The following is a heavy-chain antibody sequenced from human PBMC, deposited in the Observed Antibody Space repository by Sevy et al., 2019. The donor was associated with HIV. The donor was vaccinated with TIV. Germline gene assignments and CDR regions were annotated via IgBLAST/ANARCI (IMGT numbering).Heavy chain of an antibody. J-gene: IGHJ6*03. CDR1: GGSISSYY. Sequence: SETLCLTCTVSGGSISSYYWSWIRQPPGKGLEWIGYIYYSESANYNPSLKSRVTISVDTSKNQFSLKLSSVTAADTAVYYCARQGRYRIKEYYYYYMDVWGKGTTVTVSS. CDR2: IYYSESA. CDR3: ARQGRYRIKEYYYYYMDV. V-gene: IGHV4-59*08. D-gene: IGHD5-18*01.